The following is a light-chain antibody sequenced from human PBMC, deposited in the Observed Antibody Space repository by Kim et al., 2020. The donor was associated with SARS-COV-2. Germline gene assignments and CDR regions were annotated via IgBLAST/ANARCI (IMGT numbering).Light chain of an antibody. CDR3: QQYNSYSPT. CDR2: NAS. V-gene: IGKV1-5*03. CDR1: QSISSC. Sequence: VGDRVTITCRASQSISSCLAWYQQKPGKAPKLLIYNASSLESGVPARFSGSGSGTEFTLTISSLQPDDFATYYCQQYNSYSPTFGQGTKVDIK. J-gene: IGKJ1*01.